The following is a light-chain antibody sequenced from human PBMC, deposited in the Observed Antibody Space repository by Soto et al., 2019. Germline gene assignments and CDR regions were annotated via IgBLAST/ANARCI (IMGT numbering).Light chain of an antibody. J-gene: IGKJ4*01. CDR1: QSVGTN. Sequence: EIVMTQSPVTLSVSPGERATLSCRASQSVGTNLAWYQQKPGQAPGLLISGASTRATGIPARFSGSGSGTECTLAISSLQSEDFASDYCQQYDDWPQLTFGGGNKLEIK. CDR3: QQYDDWPQLT. CDR2: GAS. V-gene: IGKV3-15*01.